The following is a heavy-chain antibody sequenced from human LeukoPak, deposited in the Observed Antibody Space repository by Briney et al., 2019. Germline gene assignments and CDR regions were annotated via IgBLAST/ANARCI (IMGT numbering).Heavy chain of an antibody. CDR2: IRYDGSNK. CDR1: GFTFSSYG. V-gene: IGHV3-30*02. J-gene: IGHJ4*02. Sequence: GGSLRLSCAASGFTFSSYGMHWVRQAPGKGLEWVAFIRYDGSNKYYADSVKGRFTISRHNSKNTLYLQMNSLRAEDTAVYYCAKSRSGYYGLLDYWGQGTLVTVSS. CDR3: AKSRSGYYGLLDY. D-gene: IGHD3-22*01.